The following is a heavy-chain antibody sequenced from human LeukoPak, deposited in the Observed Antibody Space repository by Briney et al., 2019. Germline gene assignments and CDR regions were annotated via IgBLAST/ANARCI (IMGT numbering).Heavy chain of an antibody. J-gene: IGHJ6*03. V-gene: IGHV3-33*06. CDR1: VFNFKLYG. D-gene: IGHD6-6*01. Sequence: GRCLRLSHGSCVFNFKLYGAHGVRQAPGKGLEWVGVIWYDGTNKHYADSVKGRFTISRDNSMNTLYLLMNSLRAEDTAVYYCAKTIVPAAPICYYYMDVWCYGTTLTVS. CDR3: AKTIVPAAPICYYYMDV. CDR2: IWYDGTNK.